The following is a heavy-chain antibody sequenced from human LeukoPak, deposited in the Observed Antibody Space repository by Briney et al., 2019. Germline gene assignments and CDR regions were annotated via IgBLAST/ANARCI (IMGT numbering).Heavy chain of an antibody. Sequence: SQTLSLTCTVSGGSISSGSYYWSWIRQPAGKGLEWIGRIYTSGSTSYNPSLKSRVTISVDTSKNQFSLKLSSVTAADTAVYYCARDRAYSSDYYYYYYMDVWGKGTTVTVSS. J-gene: IGHJ6*03. CDR1: GGSISSGSYY. D-gene: IGHD6-19*01. CDR3: ARDRAYSSDYYYYYYMDV. CDR2: IYTSGST. V-gene: IGHV4-61*02.